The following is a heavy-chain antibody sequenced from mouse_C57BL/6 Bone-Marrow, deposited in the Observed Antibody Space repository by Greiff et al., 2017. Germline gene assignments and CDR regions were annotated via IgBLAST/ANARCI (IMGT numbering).Heavy chain of an antibody. Sequence: EVMLVESGEGLVKPGGSLKLSCAASGFTFSSYAMSWVRQTPEKRLEWVAYISSGGDYIYYADTVKGRFTISRDNARNTLYLQMSSLKSEDTAMYYCTRGGGNWDFDYWGQGTTLTVSS. D-gene: IGHD4-1*01. J-gene: IGHJ2*01. CDR3: TRGGGNWDFDY. V-gene: IGHV5-9-1*02. CDR2: ISSGGDYI. CDR1: GFTFSSYA.